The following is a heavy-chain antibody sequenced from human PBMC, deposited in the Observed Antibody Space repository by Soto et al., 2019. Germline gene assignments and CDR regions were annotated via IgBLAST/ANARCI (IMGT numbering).Heavy chain of an antibody. D-gene: IGHD2-2*01. CDR2: ISGSGGST. J-gene: IGHJ6*03. V-gene: IGHV3-23*01. Sequence: GGSLRLSCAASGFTFSSYAMSWVRQAPGKGLEWVSAISGSGGSTYYADSVKGRFTISRDNSKNTLYLQMNSLRAEDTAVYYCAKSMIRVPAAIFYYMDVWGKGTTVTVSS. CDR1: GFTFSSYA. CDR3: AKSMIRVPAAIFYYMDV.